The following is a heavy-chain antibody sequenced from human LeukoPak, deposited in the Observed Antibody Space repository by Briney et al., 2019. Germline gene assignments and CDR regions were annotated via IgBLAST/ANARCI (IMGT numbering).Heavy chain of an antibody. V-gene: IGHV3-7*03. CDR1: GFTFGDTW. Sequence: PGGSLRLSCAASGFTFGDTWMNWVRQVPGQGLEWVANIKQDGSEKFYVASVKGRFTISRDNGKSSLYLQMNSLRAEDTALYYCATSYDMGWLIGYWGQGTLSPSPQ. D-gene: IGHD3/OR15-3a*01. J-gene: IGHJ4*02. CDR2: IKQDGSEK. CDR3: ATSYDMGWLIGY.